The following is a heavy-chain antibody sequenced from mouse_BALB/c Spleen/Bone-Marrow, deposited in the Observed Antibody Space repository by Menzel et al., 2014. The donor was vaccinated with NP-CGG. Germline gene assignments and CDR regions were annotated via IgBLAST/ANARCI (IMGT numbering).Heavy chain of an antibody. CDR1: GYTFTSYW. J-gene: IGHJ4*01. CDR3: TRSYERYYAMDY. V-gene: IGHV1-5*01. CDR2: IYPGNSDT. D-gene: IGHD1-1*01. Sequence: VQLKQSGTVLARPGASVKMSCKASGYTFTSYWMHWVKQRPGQGLEWIGAIYPGNSDTSYNQKFKGKAKLTAVTSTSTAYMELSSLTNEGSAVYYCTRSYERYYAMDYWGQGTSVTVPS.